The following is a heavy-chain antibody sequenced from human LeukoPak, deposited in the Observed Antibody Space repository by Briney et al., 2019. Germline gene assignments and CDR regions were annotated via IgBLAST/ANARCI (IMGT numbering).Heavy chain of an antibody. V-gene: IGHV4-30-2*01. CDR1: GGSISSGGDS. CDR2: ISHSGST. J-gene: IGHJ5*02. Sequence: PSETLSLTCAVSGGSISSGGDSWSWIRQPPGKGLEWIGYISHSGSTYYNPSLKSHVAISVDRSKNQFSLKLNSVTAADTAVYYCSRDGIGEAGPSDPWGQGTLVTVSS. CDR3: SRDGIGEAGPSDP. D-gene: IGHD3-10*01.